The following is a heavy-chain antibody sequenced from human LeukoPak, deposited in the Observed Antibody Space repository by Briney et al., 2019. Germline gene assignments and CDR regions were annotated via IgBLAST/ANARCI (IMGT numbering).Heavy chain of an antibody. Sequence: ASVKVSCKASGYTFTGYYMHWVRQAPGQGLEWMGRINPNSGGTNYAQKFQGRVTMTRDTSISTAYMELSRLRSDDTAVYYCARRYCSGGSCRYYFDYWGQGTLVTVSS. CDR1: GYTFTGYY. CDR3: ARRYCSGGSCRYYFDY. D-gene: IGHD2-15*01. CDR2: INPNSGGT. J-gene: IGHJ4*02. V-gene: IGHV1-2*06.